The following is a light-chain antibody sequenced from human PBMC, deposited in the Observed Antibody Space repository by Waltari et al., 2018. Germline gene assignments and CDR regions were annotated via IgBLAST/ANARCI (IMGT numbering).Light chain of an antibody. CDR3: QQFNSYPMYT. CDR2: DAS. V-gene: IGKV1-13*02. J-gene: IGKJ2*01. CDR1: QGIRSA. Sequence: GDRINITCRASQGIRSALAWYQQKPGKAPNLLIYDASTLESGVPSRFSGSGFGTDFTLTISSLQPEDFVTYHCQQFNSYPMYTFGQGTKLEIK.